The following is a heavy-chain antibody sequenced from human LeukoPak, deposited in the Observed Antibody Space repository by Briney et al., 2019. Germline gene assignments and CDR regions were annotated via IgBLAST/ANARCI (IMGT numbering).Heavy chain of an antibody. CDR2: VIISSITI. Sequence: GGSLRLSCAAPGLTLSSHSMNWVRQAPGKGLEWVSYVIISSITIYFGASVKGRFTISRDNAKNSLYLQMNSLRADDTAVYYCARAVGHGSGSPRMDVWGNGTTVTVSS. D-gene: IGHD3-10*01. J-gene: IGHJ6*04. CDR3: ARAVGHGSGSPRMDV. V-gene: IGHV3-48*01. CDR1: GLTLSSHS.